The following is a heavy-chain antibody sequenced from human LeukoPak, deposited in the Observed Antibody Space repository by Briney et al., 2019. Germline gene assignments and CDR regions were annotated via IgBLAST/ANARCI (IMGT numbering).Heavy chain of an antibody. V-gene: IGHV3-23*01. CDR1: GFTFSSYA. CDR3: AKASAMIVVVSKHFDY. CDR2: ISGSGGST. Sequence: GGSLRLSCAASGFTFSSYAMSWVRQAPGKGLEWVSAISGSGGSTYYADSVKGRFTISRDNSKNTLYLQMNSLRAEDMAVYYCAKASAMIVVVSKHFDYWGQGTLVTVSS. D-gene: IGHD3-22*01. J-gene: IGHJ4*02.